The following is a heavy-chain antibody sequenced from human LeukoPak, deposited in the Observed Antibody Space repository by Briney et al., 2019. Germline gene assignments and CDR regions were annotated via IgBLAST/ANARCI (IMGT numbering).Heavy chain of an antibody. V-gene: IGHV3-23*01. CDR3: AREDCSSTTCYLFESVQSFDY. Sequence: GGSLRLSCAASGFTFSSYAMSWVRQAPGKGLEWVSAISGSGGSTYYADSVKGRFTISRDNAKNSLYLQMNSLRAEDTAVYYCAREDCSSTTCYLFESVQSFDYWGQGTLVTVSS. J-gene: IGHJ4*02. CDR1: GFTFSSYA. D-gene: IGHD2-2*01. CDR2: ISGSGGST.